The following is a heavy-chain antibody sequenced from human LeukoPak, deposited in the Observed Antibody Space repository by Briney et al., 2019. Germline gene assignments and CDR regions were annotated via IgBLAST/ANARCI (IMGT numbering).Heavy chain of an antibody. CDR1: GLTFGNYA. CDR2: IGGSAGTT. Sequence: PGGSLRLSCAASGLTFGNYAMSWVRQTPGKGLEWVSAIGGSAGTTFYANSVKGRFTSSRDNSKNTLYLQMDSLRAEDTALYYCVKVEDSSCYSVADYWGQRTPVTVSS. J-gene: IGHJ4*02. D-gene: IGHD2-15*01. CDR3: VKVEDSSCYSVADY. V-gene: IGHV3-23*01.